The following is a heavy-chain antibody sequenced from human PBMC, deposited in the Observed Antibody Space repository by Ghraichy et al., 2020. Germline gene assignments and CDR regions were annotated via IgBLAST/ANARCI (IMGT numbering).Heavy chain of an antibody. CDR1: GFTFSSYA. Sequence: GGSLRLSCAASGFTFSSYAMSWVRQAPGKGLEWVSAISGSGGSTYYADSVKGRFTISRDNSKNTLYLQMNSLRAEDTAVYYCAKDANYYDSSGYYYVNNWFDPWGQGTLVTVSS. CDR2: ISGSGGST. V-gene: IGHV3-23*01. D-gene: IGHD3-22*01. CDR3: AKDANYYDSSGYYYVNNWFDP. J-gene: IGHJ5*02.